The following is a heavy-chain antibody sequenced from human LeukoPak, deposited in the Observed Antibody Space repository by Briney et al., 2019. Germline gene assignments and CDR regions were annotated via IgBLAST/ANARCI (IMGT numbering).Heavy chain of an antibody. CDR2: IYYSGST. CDR1: GGSISSGGYY. V-gene: IGHV4-31*03. CDR3: ASCRLGPIDY. Sequence: SETLSLTCTVSGGSISSGGYYWSWIRQHPGKGLEWIGYIYYSGSTYYNPSLKSRVTISVDTSKNQFSLKLSSVTAADTAVYYCASCRLGPIDYWGQGTLLTVSS. D-gene: IGHD2-15*01. J-gene: IGHJ4*02.